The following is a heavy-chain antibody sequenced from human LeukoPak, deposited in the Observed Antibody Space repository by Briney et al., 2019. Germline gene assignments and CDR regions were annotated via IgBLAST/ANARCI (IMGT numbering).Heavy chain of an antibody. J-gene: IGHJ4*02. CDR3: ARVADPQQPFDY. V-gene: IGHV4-4*02. Sequence: SETLSLTCAVSGGSISSSNWWSWVRQPPGKGLEWIGEIYHSGSTNYNPSLKSRVTISVDTSKNQFSLTLNSVTAGDTAIYYCARVADPQQPFDYWGQGTLVTVSS. CDR1: GGSISSSNW. D-gene: IGHD6-13*01. CDR2: IYHSGST.